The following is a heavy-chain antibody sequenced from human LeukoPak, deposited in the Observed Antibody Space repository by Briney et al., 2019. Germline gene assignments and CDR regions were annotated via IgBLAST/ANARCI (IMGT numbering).Heavy chain of an antibody. CDR1: GFTFSSYW. J-gene: IGHJ6*02. CDR2: IKQDRSEK. CDR3: ARVDSSGWGYYYYYGMDV. D-gene: IGHD6-19*01. Sequence: AGGSLRRSCADSGFTFSSYWISWVREAPGKGLEWVANIKQDRSEKYYVDSVKGRFTISRDNAKNSLYLQMNSLRAEDTAVYYCARVDSSGWGYYYYYGMDVWGQGTTVTVSS. V-gene: IGHV3-7*01.